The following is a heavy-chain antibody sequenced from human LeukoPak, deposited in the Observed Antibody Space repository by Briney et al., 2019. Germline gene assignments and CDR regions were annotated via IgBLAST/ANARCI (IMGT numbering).Heavy chain of an antibody. CDR1: GFTFSAYW. CDR2: LNTDGRDT. V-gene: IGHV3-74*01. J-gene: IGHJ2*01. CDR3: ARSEAVAWSFDL. Sequence: GGSLRLSCAASGFTFSAYWMHWVRQAPGKGLVWVSRLNTDGRDTRYADSVQGRFTISRDNAKNTLYLQMNSLRAEDTAVYYSARSEAVAWSFDLWGRGTLVTVSS. D-gene: IGHD6-19*01.